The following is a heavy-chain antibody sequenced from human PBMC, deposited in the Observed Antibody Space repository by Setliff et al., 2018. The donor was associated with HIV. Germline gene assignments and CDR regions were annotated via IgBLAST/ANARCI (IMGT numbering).Heavy chain of an antibody. CDR3: ARRERYYDILTGRVFDGLDI. Sequence: PSETLSLTCTVSGGSISSYYWSWIRQPAGKGLEWIGRIYASGRTNYNPSLKSRVTLSVDTSKNQFSLKVTSVTAADTAVYYCARRERYYDILTGRVFDGLDIWGQGTMVTVSS. V-gene: IGHV4-4*07. CDR1: GGSISSYY. D-gene: IGHD3-9*01. CDR2: IYASGRT. J-gene: IGHJ3*02.